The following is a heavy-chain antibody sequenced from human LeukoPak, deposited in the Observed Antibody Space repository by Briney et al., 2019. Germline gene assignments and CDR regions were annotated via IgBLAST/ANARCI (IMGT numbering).Heavy chain of an antibody. D-gene: IGHD6-13*01. CDR2: ISVYNGNT. Sequence: ASVKVSFKASVYTFTNYGISRVRQAPGQGLGWMGWISVYNGNTNYAQKFQGRVTMTTDTSTSTAYMELRSLTSDDTAVYYCARGGAGTHDDWGQETLVTVSS. J-gene: IGHJ4*02. V-gene: IGHV1-18*01. CDR1: VYTFTNYG. CDR3: ARGGAGTHDD.